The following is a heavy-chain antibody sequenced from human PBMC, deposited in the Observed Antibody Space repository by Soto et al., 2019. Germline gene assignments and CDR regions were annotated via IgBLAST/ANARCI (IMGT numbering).Heavy chain of an antibody. D-gene: IGHD6-19*01. V-gene: IGHV4-39*01. CDR3: SRIAVSGTITGFDY. CDR2: ISYSGST. CDR1: GGSISNSSYL. J-gene: IGHJ4*02. Sequence: ASETLSLTCTVSGGSISNSSYLWGWIRQPPGKGLQWIGSISYSGSTYYNPSLKSRVTISVDTSKTQSSLRLSSVTAADTAVYYCSRIAVSGTITGFDYWGQGALVTVSS.